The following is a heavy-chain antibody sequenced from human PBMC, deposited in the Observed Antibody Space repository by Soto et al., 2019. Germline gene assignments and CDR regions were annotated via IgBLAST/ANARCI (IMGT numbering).Heavy chain of an antibody. V-gene: IGHV3-21*01. CDR1: GFTFSSYS. CDR3: ARGSDYGDYFDY. CDR2: TIISSSSI. D-gene: IGHD4-17*01. J-gene: IGHJ4*02. Sequence: PSGTLRISCAASGFTFSSYSMSWVRQAPGTGLEWVSSTIISSSSIYYADSLKGRFTISRDNAKNSLYLHMDSLTAEDTAVYYCARGSDYGDYFDYWGQGTLVTVSS.